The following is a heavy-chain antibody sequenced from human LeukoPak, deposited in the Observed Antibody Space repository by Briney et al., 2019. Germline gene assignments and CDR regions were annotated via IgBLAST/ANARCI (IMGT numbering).Heavy chain of an antibody. D-gene: IGHD2-15*01. V-gene: IGHV3-7*03. Sequence: PGGSLTLSCAASGFTFSYHWMTWVRQAPGKGLEWVANIKNDGAVKNYVDSVKGRFTVSRDNSKNTLYLQMNSLRAEDTAVYYCAKERDRGGSSYNWFDPWGQGTLVTVSS. J-gene: IGHJ5*02. CDR3: AKERDRGGSSYNWFDP. CDR2: IKNDGAVK. CDR1: GFTFSYHW.